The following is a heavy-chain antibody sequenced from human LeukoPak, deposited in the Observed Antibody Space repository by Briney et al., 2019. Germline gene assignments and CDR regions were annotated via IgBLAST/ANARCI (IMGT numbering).Heavy chain of an antibody. CDR2: IKQDGSKK. CDR1: GFPFSSYW. D-gene: IGHD5-24*01. Sequence: GGSLRLSCVASGFPFSSYWMTWVRQAPGKGLEWVANIKQDGSKKSYEDSVKGRFTISRDNAKNSLYLQMNSLRAEDTAIYYCTRVGYIDEGIDYWGQGTLVTVSS. V-gene: IGHV3-7*04. CDR3: TRVGYIDEGIDY. J-gene: IGHJ4*02.